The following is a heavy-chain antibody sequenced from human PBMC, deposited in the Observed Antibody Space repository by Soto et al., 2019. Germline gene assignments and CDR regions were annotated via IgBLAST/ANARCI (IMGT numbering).Heavy chain of an antibody. CDR2: IIPIFGTA. D-gene: IGHD1-26*01. CDR1: GGTFSSYA. CDR3: ALGRGATPYYYGMDV. V-gene: IGHV1-69*01. J-gene: IGHJ6*02. Sequence: VSCKASGGTFSSYAISWVRQAPGQGLEWMGGIIPIFGTANYAQKFQGRVTITADESTSTAYMELSSLRSEDTAVYYCALGRGATPYYYGMDVWGQGTTVTVSS.